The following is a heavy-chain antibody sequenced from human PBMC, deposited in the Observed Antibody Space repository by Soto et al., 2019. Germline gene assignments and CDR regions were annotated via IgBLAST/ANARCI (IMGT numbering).Heavy chain of an antibody. CDR2: IWYDGSNK. CDR3: ARPVAYDSSGYYHWYYGMDV. J-gene: IGHJ6*02. V-gene: IGHV3-33*01. CDR1: GFTFSSYG. D-gene: IGHD3-22*01. Sequence: SCAASGFTFSSYGMHWVRQAPGKGLEWVAVIWYDGSNKYYADSVKGRFTISRDNSKNTLYLQMNSLRAEDTAVYYCARPVAYDSSGYYHWYYGMDVWGQGTTVTVSS.